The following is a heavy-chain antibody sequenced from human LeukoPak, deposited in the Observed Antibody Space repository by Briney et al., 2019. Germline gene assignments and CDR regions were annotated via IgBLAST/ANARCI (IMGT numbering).Heavy chain of an antibody. CDR2: MHHSGRT. D-gene: IGHD2-2*01. J-gene: IGHJ5*02. CDR1: GASISSTSW. CDR3: ARAQEGCSRASCYLEP. Sequence: SETLSLTCAISGASISSTSWWIWVRQPPGQGLEWIGEMHHSGRTNYNPSLKSRITISVDKSKNQVFLRLNSVAAADTALYYCARAQEGCSRASCYLEPWGQGTLVTVSS. V-gene: IGHV4-4*02.